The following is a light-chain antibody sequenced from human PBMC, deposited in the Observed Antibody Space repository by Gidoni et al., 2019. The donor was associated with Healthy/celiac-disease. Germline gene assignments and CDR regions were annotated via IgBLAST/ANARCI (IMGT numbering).Light chain of an antibody. V-gene: IGKV1-39*01. J-gene: IGKJ2*03. CDR2: GAS. CDR1: QSISSY. Sequence: DIQMTQSPSSLSASVGDRVTMTCRASQSISSYLNWYQQKPGKAPKLLISGASSLQSGVPSRFSGSGSGTDFTLTIRSLQPEDFATYYCQQSYSIPQSFGQXTNLEI. CDR3: QQSYSIPQS.